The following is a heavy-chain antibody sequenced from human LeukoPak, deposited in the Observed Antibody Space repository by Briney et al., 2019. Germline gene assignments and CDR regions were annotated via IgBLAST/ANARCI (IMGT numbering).Heavy chain of an antibody. D-gene: IGHD2-21*01. CDR2: ISAYNGNT. Sequence: ASVKFSCKASGYTFTSYAISWVRQAPGHELEWMGWISAYNGNTNYAQKLQGRVTMTTDISTSTAYMELRTLRSDDTAVYYCATYDTGDAFDIWGQGTMVTVSS. CDR1: GYTFTSYA. CDR3: ATYDTGDAFDI. J-gene: IGHJ3*02. V-gene: IGHV1-18*01.